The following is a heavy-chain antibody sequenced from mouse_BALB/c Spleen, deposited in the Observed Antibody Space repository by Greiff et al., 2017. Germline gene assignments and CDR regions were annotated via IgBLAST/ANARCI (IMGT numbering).Heavy chain of an antibody. J-gene: IGHJ3*01. V-gene: IGHV5-12-2*01. CDR1: GFTFSSYT. D-gene: IGHD2-10*02. CDR3: ASLVWRTY. Sequence: EVQVVESGGGLVQPGGSLKLSCAASGFTFSSYTMSWVRQTPEKRLEWVAYISNGGGSTYYPDTVKGRFTISRDNAKNTLYLQMSSLKSEDTAMYYCASLVWRTYWGQGTLVTVSA. CDR2: ISNGGGST.